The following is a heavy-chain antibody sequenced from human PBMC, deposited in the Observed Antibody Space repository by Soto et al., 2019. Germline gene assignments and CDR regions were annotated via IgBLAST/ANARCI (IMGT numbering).Heavy chain of an antibody. D-gene: IGHD1-26*01. J-gene: IGHJ6*02. V-gene: IGHV1-18*01. CDR3: ARDSGGHPVSGSYYSGSYYYYGMDV. CDR1: GYTFTSYG. Sequence: QVQLVQSGVEVKKPGASVKVSCKASGYTFTSYGISWVRQAPGQGLVWMGWISAYNGNTNYAQKLQGRVTMTTDTSTSTAYMELRSLRSDDTAVYYCARDSGGHPVSGSYYSGSYYYYGMDVWGQGTTVTVSS. CDR2: ISAYNGNT.